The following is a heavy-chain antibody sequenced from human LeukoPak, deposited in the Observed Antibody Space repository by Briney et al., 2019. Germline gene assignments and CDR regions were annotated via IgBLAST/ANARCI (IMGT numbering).Heavy chain of an antibody. J-gene: IGHJ6*02. Sequence: GASVKVSCKASGYTFTSYYMHWMRQAPGQGLEWMGIINPSGGSTSYAQKFQGRVTMTRDTSTSTVYMELSSLRSEDTAVYYCARDSSPPYYDFWSGYLQDVWGQGTTVTVSS. D-gene: IGHD3-3*01. V-gene: IGHV1-46*01. CDR1: GYTFTSYY. CDR2: INPSGGST. CDR3: ARDSSPPYYDFWSGYLQDV.